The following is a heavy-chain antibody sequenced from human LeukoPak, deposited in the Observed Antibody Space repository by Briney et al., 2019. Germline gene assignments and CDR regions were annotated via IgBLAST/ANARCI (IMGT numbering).Heavy chain of an antibody. CDR1: GYTFTSYG. CDR2: ISAYNGNT. D-gene: IGHD3-9*01. Sequence: ASVKVSCKASGYTFTSYGISWVRQAPGQGLEWMGWISAYNGNTNYAQKLQGRVTMTTDTSTSTAYMELRSLRSDDTAVYYCARVGYYDILTGYDYYYGMDVWGQGTTVTVSS. CDR3: ARVGYYDILTGYDYYYGMDV. J-gene: IGHJ6*02. V-gene: IGHV1-18*01.